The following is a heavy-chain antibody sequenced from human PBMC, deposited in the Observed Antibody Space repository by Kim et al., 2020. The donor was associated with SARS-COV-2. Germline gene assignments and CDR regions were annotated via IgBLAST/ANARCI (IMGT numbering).Heavy chain of an antibody. CDR2: INHSGST. Sequence: SETLSLTCAVYGGSFSGYYWSWIRQPPGKGLEWIGEINHSGSTNYNPSLKSRVTISVDTSKNQFSLKLSSVTTADTAVYYCARVGSSWYKGWFDPWGQGTLVTVSS. V-gene: IGHV4-34*01. J-gene: IGHJ5*02. D-gene: IGHD6-13*01. CDR3: ARVGSSWYKGWFDP. CDR1: GGSFSGYY.